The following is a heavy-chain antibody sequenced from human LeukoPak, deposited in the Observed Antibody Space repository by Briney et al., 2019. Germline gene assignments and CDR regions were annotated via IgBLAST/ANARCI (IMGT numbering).Heavy chain of an antibody. CDR1: GFPYSDQY. CDR2: TRNKANIYTT. V-gene: IGHV3-72*01. CDR3: ARDSFGGFDY. J-gene: IGHJ4*02. D-gene: IGHD2-15*01. Sequence: GGSLRLPGAPSGFPYSDQYMDGVPQAPGKGLEGVGRTRNKANIYTTEYAASVKGRFTISRDDSKNSLYLQMNSLKTEDTAVYYCARDSFGGFDYWGQGTLVTVSS.